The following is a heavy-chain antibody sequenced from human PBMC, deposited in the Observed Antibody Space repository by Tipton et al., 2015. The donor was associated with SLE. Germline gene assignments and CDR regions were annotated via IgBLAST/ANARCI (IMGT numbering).Heavy chain of an antibody. D-gene: IGHD3-22*01. CDR2: INHSGGT. CDR3: ARTPYDRRFDV. J-gene: IGHJ3*01. Sequence: TLSLTCAVSGGSFSGNYLNWIRQSPGKGLEWIGEINHSGGTNYNPSLKSRVTISVDKNEVSLKVRFVTAADTAVYYCARTPYDRRFDVWGQGTLATVSS. V-gene: IGHV4-34*01. CDR1: GGSFSGNY.